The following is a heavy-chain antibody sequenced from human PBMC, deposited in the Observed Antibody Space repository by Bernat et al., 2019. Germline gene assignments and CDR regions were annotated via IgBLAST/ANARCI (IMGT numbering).Heavy chain of an antibody. CDR1: GLTFSSYW. CDR3: ARGKRGYSDLLDY. D-gene: IGHD5-18*01. V-gene: IGHV3-74*01. CDR2: ISTDGSAT. Sequence: EVQLVESGGGLLQPGGSLRLSCAVSGLTFSSYWMHWVRQAPGKGLVWVSRISTDGSATSYADSVKGRFTISRDNAKNKLYLQMNSLRAEDTAVYYGARGKRGYSDLLDYWGQGTLVTVSS. J-gene: IGHJ4*02.